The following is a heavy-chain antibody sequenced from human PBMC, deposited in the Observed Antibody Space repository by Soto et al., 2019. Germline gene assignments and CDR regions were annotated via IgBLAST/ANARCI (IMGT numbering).Heavy chain of an antibody. CDR2: INPSGGST. CDR1: GYTFTSYY. V-gene: IGHV1-46*01. D-gene: IGHD1-26*01. Sequence: ASVKVSCKASGYTFTSYYMHWVRQAPGQGLEWMGIINPSGGSTSYAQKFQGRVTMTRDTSTSTVYMELRSLRSDDTAVYYCARHRIVGATVTYIDYWGQGTLVTVSS. J-gene: IGHJ4*02. CDR3: ARHRIVGATVTYIDY.